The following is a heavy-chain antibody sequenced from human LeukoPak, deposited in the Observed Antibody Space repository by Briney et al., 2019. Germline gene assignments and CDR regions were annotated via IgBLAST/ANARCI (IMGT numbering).Heavy chain of an antibody. V-gene: IGHV3-11*01. D-gene: IGHD2-15*01. CDR3: ARETATKDLDY. CDR2: ISSSGSTI. J-gene: IGHJ4*02. Sequence: GGSLRLSCAASGFTFSDYYMSWIRQAPGKGLEWVSYISSSGSTIYYADSVKGRFTISRGNAKNSLYLQMNSLRAEDTAVYYCARETATKDLDYWGQGTLVTVSS. CDR1: GFTFSDYY.